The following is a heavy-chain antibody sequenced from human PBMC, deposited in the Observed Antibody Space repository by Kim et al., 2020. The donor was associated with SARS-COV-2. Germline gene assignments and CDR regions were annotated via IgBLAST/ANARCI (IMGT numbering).Heavy chain of an antibody. Sequence: GESLKISCKGSGYSFTSYWIGWVRQMPGKGLEWMGIIYPGDSDTRYSPSFQGQVTISADKSISTAYLQWSSLKASDTAMYYCARTLQVSFEDGSGSYWNGMDVWGQGTTVTVSS. CDR2: IYPGDSDT. D-gene: IGHD3-10*01. J-gene: IGHJ6*02. CDR1: GYSFTSYW. CDR3: ARTLQVSFEDGSGSYWNGMDV. V-gene: IGHV5-51*01.